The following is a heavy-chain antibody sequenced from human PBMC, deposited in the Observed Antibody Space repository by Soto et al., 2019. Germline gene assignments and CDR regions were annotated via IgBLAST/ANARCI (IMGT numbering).Heavy chain of an antibody. D-gene: IGHD6-19*01. J-gene: IGHJ4*02. CDR2: IIPILGTA. Sequence: SVKVSCKASGYTFTGYYMHWVRQAPGQGLEWMGGIIPILGTANYAQKFQGRVTITADESTSTAYRELSSLRSEDTAVYYCARAAQGFSSGWFYDYWGQGTLVTVSS. CDR1: GYTFTGYY. V-gene: IGHV1-69*13. CDR3: ARAAQGFSSGWFYDY.